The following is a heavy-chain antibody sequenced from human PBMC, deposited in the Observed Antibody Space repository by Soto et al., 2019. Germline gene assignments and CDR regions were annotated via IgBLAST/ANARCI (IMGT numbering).Heavy chain of an antibody. CDR1: GGSISSYY. Sequence: QVQLQESGPGLVKPSETLSLTCTVSGGSISSYYWSWIRQPPGKGLEWIGYIYYSGSTNYNPSLKSRVTITVDTSKNQSSLKLSSVTAADTAVYYCARHVGYCDYPDYWGQGTLVTVSS. CDR3: ARHVGYCDYPDY. D-gene: IGHD4-17*01. V-gene: IGHV4-59*08. CDR2: IYYSGST. J-gene: IGHJ4*02.